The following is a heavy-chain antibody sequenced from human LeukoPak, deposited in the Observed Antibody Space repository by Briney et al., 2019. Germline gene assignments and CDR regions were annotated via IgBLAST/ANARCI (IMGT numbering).Heavy chain of an antibody. V-gene: IGHV3-9*01. CDR3: AKGSQLVRSFFDY. CDR1: GFTFDDYA. D-gene: IGHD6-13*01. J-gene: IGHJ4*02. CDR2: ISWNSGSI. Sequence: GGSLRLSCAASGFTFDDYAMHWVRQAPGKGLEWVSGISWNSGSIGYADSVKGRFTISRDNAENSLYLQMNSLRAEDTALYYCAKGSQLVRSFFDYWGQGTLVTVSS.